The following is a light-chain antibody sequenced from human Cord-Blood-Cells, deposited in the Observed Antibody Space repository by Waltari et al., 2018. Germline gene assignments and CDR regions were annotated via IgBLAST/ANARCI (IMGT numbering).Light chain of an antibody. CDR2: GKN. J-gene: IGLJ1*01. CDR1: SLRSYY. CDR3: NARDSSGNHYV. Sequence: SSELTQDPAVSVALGQTVRITCPGDSLRSYYASWYQQKPGQTPVLVIYGKNNRPSGIPDRFSGSSSVNSASLTITGAQAEDEADYSCNARDSSGNHYVFGTGTKGTDL. V-gene: IGLV3-19*01.